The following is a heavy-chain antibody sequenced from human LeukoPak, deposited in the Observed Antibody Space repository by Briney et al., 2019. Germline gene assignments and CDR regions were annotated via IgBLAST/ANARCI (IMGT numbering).Heavy chain of an antibody. J-gene: IGHJ5*02. V-gene: IGHV3-9*01. CDR1: GFTFDDYA. CDR3: AKGQYQLLLDWFDP. CDR2: ISWNSGSI. Sequence: GGSLRLSCAASGFTFDDYAMHGVRQAPGKGLEWVSGISWNSGSIGYADSVKGRFTISRDNAKNSLYLQMNSLRAEDTALYYCAKGQYQLLLDWFDPWGQGTLVTVSS. D-gene: IGHD2-2*01.